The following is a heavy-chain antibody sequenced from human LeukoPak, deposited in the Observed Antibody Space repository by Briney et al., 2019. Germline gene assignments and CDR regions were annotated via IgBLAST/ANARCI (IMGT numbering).Heavy chain of an antibody. D-gene: IGHD3-3*01. Sequence: ASVKVSCKASGYTFSNYGLSWVRQAPGQGLEWMGWINPNSGGTNYAQKFQGRVTMTRDTSISTAYMELSRLRSDDTAVYYRARDYDFWSGYNYYFDYWGQGTLVTVSS. CDR2: INPNSGGT. J-gene: IGHJ4*02. CDR1: GYTFSNYG. V-gene: IGHV1-2*02. CDR3: ARDYDFWSGYNYYFDY.